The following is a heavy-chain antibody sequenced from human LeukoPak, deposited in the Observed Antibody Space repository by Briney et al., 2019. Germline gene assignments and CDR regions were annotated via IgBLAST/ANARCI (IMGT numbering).Heavy chain of an antibody. Sequence: SETLSLTCTVSAGSISRYYWSWVRQPPGKGLEWIGYIYYSGSTAYNPSLKTRVTISVATSKNLFTLNLSSVTAADTVMYYCARPGVGSGRYVAFDLWGQGTMVTVSS. CDR3: ARPGVGSGRYVAFDL. J-gene: IGHJ3*01. D-gene: IGHD2-2*01. V-gene: IGHV4-59*08. CDR1: AGSISRYY. CDR2: IYYSGST.